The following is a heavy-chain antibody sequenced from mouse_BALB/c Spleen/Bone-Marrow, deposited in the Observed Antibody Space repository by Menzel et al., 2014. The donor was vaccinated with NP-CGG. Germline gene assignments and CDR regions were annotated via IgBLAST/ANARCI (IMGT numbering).Heavy chain of an antibody. V-gene: IGHV14-3*02. CDR2: IDTANGNT. Sequence: VQLQQPGAELVKPGASVKLSCTASGFNIKDTYMHWVKQRPEQGLEWIGRIDTANGNTKYDPKFQGKATITADTSSNTAYLQLSSLTSEDTAVYYCARYGNGLMDYWGQGTSDTVSS. J-gene: IGHJ4*01. CDR3: ARYGNGLMDY. D-gene: IGHD2-1*01. CDR1: GFNIKDTY.